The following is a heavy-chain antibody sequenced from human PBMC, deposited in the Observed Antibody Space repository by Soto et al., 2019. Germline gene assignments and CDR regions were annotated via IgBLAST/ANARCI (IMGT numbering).Heavy chain of an antibody. V-gene: IGHV4-39*01. CDR3: ARRVVRGVSLDY. CDR1: GGSISSSSYD. J-gene: IGHJ4*02. CDR2: IYYSGSA. Sequence: SETLSLTCIVSGGSISSSSYDWGWIRQPPGKGLEWIGSIYYSGSAYYNPSLKSRVTISVDTSKNQFSLKLSSVTAADTAVYYCARRVVRGVSLDYWGQGTLVTVSS. D-gene: IGHD3-10*01.